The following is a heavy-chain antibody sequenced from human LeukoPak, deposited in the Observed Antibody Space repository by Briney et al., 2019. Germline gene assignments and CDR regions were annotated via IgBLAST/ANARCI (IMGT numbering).Heavy chain of an antibody. J-gene: IGHJ6*03. CDR3: ARSTSGYSKHYYFYMDV. CDR1: GASISSYF. D-gene: IGHD3-22*01. CDR2: IYYSGTT. Sequence: SETLSLTCSVSGASISSYFWSWIRQPPGKGLEWIGYIYYSGTTNYNPSLKSRIAISLDTSKKQSSLRMRSVTAADTAVYYCARSTSGYSKHYYFYMDVWGKGTTVTVSS. V-gene: IGHV4-59*01.